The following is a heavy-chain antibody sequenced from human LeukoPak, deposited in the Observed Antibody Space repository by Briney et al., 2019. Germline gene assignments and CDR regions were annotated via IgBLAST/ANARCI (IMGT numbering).Heavy chain of an antibody. J-gene: IGHJ3*02. D-gene: IGHD1-1*01. Sequence: GGSLRLSCAASGFTFSGYSMNWVRQAPGKGLEWVSYISSSSSTIYYADSVKGRFTISRDNAKNSLYLQMNSLRAEDTAVYYCARKKLERRDDAFDIWGQGTMVTVSS. CDR1: GFTFSGYS. CDR2: ISSSSSTI. V-gene: IGHV3-48*01. CDR3: ARKKLERRDDAFDI.